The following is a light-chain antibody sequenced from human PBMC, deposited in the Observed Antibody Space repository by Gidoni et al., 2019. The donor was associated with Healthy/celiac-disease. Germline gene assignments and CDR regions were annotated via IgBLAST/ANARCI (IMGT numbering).Light chain of an antibody. Sequence: QPALTQPPPVSAAPGQKVTISCSGSSSNIANNYESWYQQLPGTAPTLLIYDNNKRHSGIPDRFTGSKSCASATLGITGLQTGDEADYYCGTWDSSLSAYVFGTGTKVTVL. CDR1: SSNIANNY. CDR3: GTWDSSLSAYV. CDR2: DNN. J-gene: IGLJ1*01. V-gene: IGLV1-51*01.